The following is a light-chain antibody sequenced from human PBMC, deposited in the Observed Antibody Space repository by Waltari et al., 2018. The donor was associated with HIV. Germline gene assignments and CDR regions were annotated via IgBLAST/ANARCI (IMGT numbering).Light chain of an antibody. CDR3: AAWDDSLSGRV. CDR2: RNN. J-gene: IGLJ3*02. Sequence: SVLTHPPSSSGNPGRRVTISCAGRSSHLCRKYLYSYQQLPGTAPKLLIYRNNLLASGVPDRFSGSKSGTSAYLAISGLRSEDESDYYCAAWDDSLSGRVFGGGTKLTVL. CDR1: SSHLCRKY. V-gene: IGLV1-47*01.